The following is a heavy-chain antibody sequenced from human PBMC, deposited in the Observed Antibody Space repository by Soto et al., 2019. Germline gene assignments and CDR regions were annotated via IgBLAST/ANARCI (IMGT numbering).Heavy chain of an antibody. Sequence: QVQLVQSGAEVKKPGSSVKVSCRASGGTLNKHAITWVRRAPGLGLEWLGRIIPMFGIPNYPQKFQGRVTITADDSTNTSHMELNSLTSDDTAVYYCARGGTSGWLKGAYDVWGQGTMVTVSS. V-gene: IGHV1-69*18. CDR2: IIPMFGIP. J-gene: IGHJ3*01. CDR1: GGTLNKHA. D-gene: IGHD6-19*01. CDR3: ARGGTSGWLKGAYDV.